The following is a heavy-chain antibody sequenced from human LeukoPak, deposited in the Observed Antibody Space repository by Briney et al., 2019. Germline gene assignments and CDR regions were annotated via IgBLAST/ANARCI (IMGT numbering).Heavy chain of an antibody. CDR3: ARRDDNLNFFDP. J-gene: IGHJ5*02. Sequence: SSETLSVTCSVYGVSISGYYWSWIRQSPGKGLEWIGYIYYSGSSNYNPSLKSRLTISVDTSKNLFSLKMNSVTAADTAVYYCARRDDNLNFFDPWGHGTLVTVSS. CDR1: GVSISGYY. CDR2: IYYSGSS. V-gene: IGHV4-59*08. D-gene: IGHD1-1*01.